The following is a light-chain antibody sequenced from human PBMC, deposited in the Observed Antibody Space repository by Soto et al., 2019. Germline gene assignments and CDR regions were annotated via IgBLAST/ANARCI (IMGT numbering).Light chain of an antibody. J-gene: IGKJ4*01. V-gene: IGKV3-11*01. Sequence: ETVLTQSPATLSLSPGQRATLSCRASQSVGTSLAWYQQKPGQPPRLLIYDASTRASDIPARFSGSGSGTDFTLTISSLEPEYFAVYYCQQCVAWPLLTIGGGTKVEL. CDR1: QSVGTS. CDR3: QQCVAWPLLT. CDR2: DAS.